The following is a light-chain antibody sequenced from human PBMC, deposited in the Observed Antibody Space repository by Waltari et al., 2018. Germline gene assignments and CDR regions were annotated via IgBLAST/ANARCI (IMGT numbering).Light chain of an antibody. CDR3: QHYLRLPVA. Sequence: VLTLSLGTLLLSAGGRAVVSCRASQSVGRTLAWYKQKPGQAPRLLIYGGSNRATGIPDRFIGSGFGTEFSLTISGLEPEDSAVYYCQHYLRLPVAFGQGTKVEIK. CDR2: GGS. V-gene: IGKV3-20*01. J-gene: IGKJ1*01. CDR1: QSVGRT.